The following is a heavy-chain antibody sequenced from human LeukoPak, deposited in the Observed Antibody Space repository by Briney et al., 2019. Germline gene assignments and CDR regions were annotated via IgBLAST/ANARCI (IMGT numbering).Heavy chain of an antibody. CDR2: INPNNGGT. J-gene: IGHJ4*02. CDR1: GYTFTSYG. CDR3: ARDVSLTAARPRFVDY. D-gene: IGHD6-6*01. V-gene: IGHV1-2*02. Sequence: ASVKVSCKASGYTFTSYGISWVRQAPGQGLEWMGWINPNNGGTNYAQKFQGRVTMTRNTSITTAYMELSSLRSDDTAVYYCARDVSLTAARPRFVDYWGQGTLVTVSS.